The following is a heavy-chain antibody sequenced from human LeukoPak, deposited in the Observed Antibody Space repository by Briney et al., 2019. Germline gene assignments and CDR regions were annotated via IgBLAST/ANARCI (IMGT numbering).Heavy chain of an antibody. J-gene: IGHJ4*02. Sequence: SETLSLTCTVSGASVNNGSHYWRWTRQPPGKGLEWIGYFCCRGSTKYNPSLKSRVTISVDTSKNQFSLKVNSVTAADTAVYYCAKAVAAVSLDYWGPGILVTVSS. CDR3: AKAVAAVSLDY. V-gene: IGHV4-61*01. CDR1: GASVNNGSHY. CDR2: FCCRGST. D-gene: IGHD4-23*01.